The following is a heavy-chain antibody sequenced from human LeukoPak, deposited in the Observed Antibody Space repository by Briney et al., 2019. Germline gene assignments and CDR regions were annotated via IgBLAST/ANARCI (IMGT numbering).Heavy chain of an antibody. D-gene: IGHD1-7*01. CDR2: INPSGGST. CDR1: GYTFTSYY. J-gene: IGHJ6*03. V-gene: IGHV1-46*01. CDR3: ARGSEVDNWNYLMMNYYYYMDV. Sequence: GASVKVSCKASGYTFTSYYMHWVRQAPGQGLEWMGIINPSGGSTSYAQKFQGRVTMTRDMSTSTVCMELSSLRSEDTAVYYCARGSEVDNWNYLMMNYYYYMDVWGKGTTVTVSS.